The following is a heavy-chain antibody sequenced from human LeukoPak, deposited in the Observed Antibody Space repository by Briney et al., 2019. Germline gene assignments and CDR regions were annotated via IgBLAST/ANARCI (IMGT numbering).Heavy chain of an antibody. D-gene: IGHD3-10*01. V-gene: IGHV3-30-3*01. CDR2: ISYDGSNK. Sequence: QSGKSLRLSCAASGFTFSGYPIHWVRQAPGKGLEWVAVISYDGSNKYYADSVKGRFTISRDNSRNTVSLQMNSLRPEDTAVYYCAVGGPSGSYYNFDYWGQGTLVTASS. CDR1: GFTFSGYP. J-gene: IGHJ4*02. CDR3: AVGGPSGSYYNFDY.